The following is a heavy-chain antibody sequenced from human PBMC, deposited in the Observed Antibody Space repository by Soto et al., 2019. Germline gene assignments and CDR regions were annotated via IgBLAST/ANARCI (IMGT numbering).Heavy chain of an antibody. CDR1: GGSISSGGYY. J-gene: IGHJ4*02. CDR2: IYYSGST. Sequence: KTSETLSLTCTVSGGSISSGGYYWSWIRQHPGKGLEWIGYIYYSGSTYYNPSLKSRVTISVDTSKNQFSLKLSSVTAADTAVYYCARVPTSCCPFDYWGQGTLVTVSS. V-gene: IGHV4-31*03. D-gene: IGHD2-2*01. CDR3: ARVPTSCCPFDY.